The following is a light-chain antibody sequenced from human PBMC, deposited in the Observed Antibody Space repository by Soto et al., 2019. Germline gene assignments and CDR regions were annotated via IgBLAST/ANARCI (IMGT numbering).Light chain of an antibody. CDR1: KSISSW. CDR2: RAS. CDR3: QQYNSYFFT. J-gene: IGKJ3*01. Sequence: DIQMTQSPSTLSASVGERVNITCRASKSISSWLAWYQQKPGKAPKLLIYRASDLKTGVPSRFSGSGSGTEFTLTISNLQTDDFATYYCQQYNSYFFTFGPGTKVDVK. V-gene: IGKV1-5*03.